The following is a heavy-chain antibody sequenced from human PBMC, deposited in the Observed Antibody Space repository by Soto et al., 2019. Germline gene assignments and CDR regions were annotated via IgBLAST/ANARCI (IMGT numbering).Heavy chain of an antibody. CDR3: ARVSGSYYYGMDV. CDR1: GGSFSGYY. CDR2: INHSGST. V-gene: IGHV4-34*01. Sequence: SETLSLTCAVYGGSFSGYYWTWIRQPPGKGLEWIGEINHSGSTNCNPSLKSRVTISVDTSKNQFSLKLSSVTAADTAVYYCARVSGSYYYGMDVWGQGTTVTVSS. J-gene: IGHJ6*02. D-gene: IGHD1-26*01.